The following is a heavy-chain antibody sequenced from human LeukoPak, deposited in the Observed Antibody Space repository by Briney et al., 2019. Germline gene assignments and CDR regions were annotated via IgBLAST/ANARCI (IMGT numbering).Heavy chain of an antibody. Sequence: ASVKVSCKASGYTFTGYYMHWVRQAPGQGLEWMGWINPNSGGTNYAQKFQGRVTMTRDTSISTAYMELSRLRSDDTAVYYCARVADYDFWSGHDYYYYYMDVWGKGTTVTVSS. D-gene: IGHD3-3*01. CDR3: ARVADYDFWSGHDYYYYYMDV. CDR2: INPNSGGT. V-gene: IGHV1-2*02. CDR1: GYTFTGYY. J-gene: IGHJ6*03.